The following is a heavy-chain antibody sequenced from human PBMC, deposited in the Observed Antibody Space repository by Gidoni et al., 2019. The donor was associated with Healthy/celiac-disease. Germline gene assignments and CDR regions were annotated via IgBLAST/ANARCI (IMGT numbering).Heavy chain of an antibody. CDR3: TRVLGFLDREEAFDI. CDR2: IRSKAYGGTT. D-gene: IGHD3-3*01. V-gene: IGHV3-49*03. CDR1: GLTFGDYA. J-gene: IGHJ3*02. Sequence: EVQMVESGGGLVQPGRSLRLSCTASGLTFGDYAMSWFRQAPGKGLEWVGFIRSKAYGGTTEYAASVKGRFTISRDDSKSIAYLQMNSLKTEDTAVYYCTRVLGFLDREEAFDIWGQGTMVTVSS.